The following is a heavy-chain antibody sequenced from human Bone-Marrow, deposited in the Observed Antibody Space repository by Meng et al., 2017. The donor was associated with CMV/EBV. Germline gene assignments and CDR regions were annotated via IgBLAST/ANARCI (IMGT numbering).Heavy chain of an antibody. CDR2: IKQDGSEK. Sequence: ESLKISCAASGFTFSSYRMSWVRQAPGKGLEWVANIKQDGSEKYYVDSVKGRFTISRDNAKNSLYLQMNSLRAEDTAVYYCARDLGVRGYCSSTSCYLFNYGMEVWGPGPMV. CDR1: GFTFSSYR. V-gene: IGHV3-7*01. CDR3: ARDLGVRGYCSSTSCYLFNYGMEV. D-gene: IGHD2-2*01. J-gene: IGHJ6*01.